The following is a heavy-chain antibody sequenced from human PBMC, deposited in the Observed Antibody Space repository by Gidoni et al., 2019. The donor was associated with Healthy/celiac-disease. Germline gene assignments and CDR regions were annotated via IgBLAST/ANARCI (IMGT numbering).Heavy chain of an antibody. D-gene: IGHD1-7*01. CDR2: IYSGGST. J-gene: IGHJ3*02. Sequence: EVQLVESGGGLIQPGGSLRLSCAVSGFTVSSNYMSWVRQAPGKGLEWVSVIYSGGSTYYADSVKGRFTISRDNSKNTLYLQMNSLRAEDTAVYYCASWDQLELQGAFDIWGQGTMVTVSS. CDR3: ASWDQLELQGAFDI. CDR1: GFTVSSNY. V-gene: IGHV3-53*01.